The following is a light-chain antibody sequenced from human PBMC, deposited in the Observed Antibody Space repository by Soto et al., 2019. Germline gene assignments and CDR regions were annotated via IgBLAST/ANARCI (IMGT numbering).Light chain of an antibody. CDR2: WAS. CDR1: QSVLYSSNNKNY. V-gene: IGKV4-1*01. Sequence: DIVMTQSPDSLAVSLGERATINCKSSQSVLYSSNNKNYLAWYQQKPVQPPKLLIYWASTRESGVPDRFSGSGSGTDFTLTISSLQAEDVAVYYCQQYYSTPNTVGQGTKLEIK. CDR3: QQYYSTPNT. J-gene: IGKJ2*01.